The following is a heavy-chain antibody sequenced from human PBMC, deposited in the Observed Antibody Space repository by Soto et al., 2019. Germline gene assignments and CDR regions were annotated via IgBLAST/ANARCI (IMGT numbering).Heavy chain of an antibody. Sequence: EVQLLESGGGLVQPGGSLRLSCTTSRFSFNTYGMTCVRRAPGKGLEWVSTLSASGSGSYYAESVKGRFTVSRDNSKNTMYLQMNILRDEDTAVYYCAKNSYGDSWNFGLDVWGQGTTVTVSS. CDR2: LSASGSGS. V-gene: IGHV3-23*01. CDR1: RFSFNTYG. D-gene: IGHD4-17*01. CDR3: AKNSYGDSWNFGLDV. J-gene: IGHJ6*02.